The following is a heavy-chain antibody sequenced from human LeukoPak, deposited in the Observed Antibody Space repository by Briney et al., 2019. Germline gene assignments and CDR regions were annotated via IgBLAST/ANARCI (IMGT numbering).Heavy chain of an antibody. CDR2: INPSGGST. J-gene: IGHJ6*03. CDR1: GYTFTSYY. Sequence: ASVKVSCKASGYTFTSYYMHWVRQAPGQGLEWMGIINPSGGSTSYAQKFQGRVTMTRDMSTSTVYMELSSLRSEDTAVYYCARDGLGVVAATDDYYYYMDVWGKGTTVTVSS. V-gene: IGHV1-46*01. D-gene: IGHD2-15*01. CDR3: ARDGLGVVAATDDYYYYMDV.